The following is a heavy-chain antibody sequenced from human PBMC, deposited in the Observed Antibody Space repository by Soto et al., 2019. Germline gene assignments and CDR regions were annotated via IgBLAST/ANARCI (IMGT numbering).Heavy chain of an antibody. CDR1: GYTFTSYD. CDR3: ARGPFYYDILTGYATWFDP. V-gene: IGHV1-8*01. Sequence: ASVKVSCKASGYTFTSYDINWVRQATGQGLEWMGWMNPNSGNTGYAQKFQGRVTMTRNTSISTAYMELSSLRSEDTAVYYCARGPFYYDILTGYATWFDPWGQGTLVTVSS. CDR2: MNPNSGNT. D-gene: IGHD3-9*01. J-gene: IGHJ5*02.